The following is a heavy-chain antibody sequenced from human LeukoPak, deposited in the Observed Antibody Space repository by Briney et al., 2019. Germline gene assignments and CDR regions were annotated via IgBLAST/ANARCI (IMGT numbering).Heavy chain of an antibody. D-gene: IGHD1-26*01. J-gene: IGHJ4*02. Sequence: SETLSLTCTVSGGSISPYYWSWIRQPAGKGLEWIGYIYYSGNTNYNPSFKSRVTISVDTSKNQFSLKLSSVTAADTAVYYCARHGGGGESYPRVFDYWGRGTLATVSS. CDR3: ARHGGGGESYPRVFDY. V-gene: IGHV4-59*08. CDR2: IYYSGNT. CDR1: GGSISPYY.